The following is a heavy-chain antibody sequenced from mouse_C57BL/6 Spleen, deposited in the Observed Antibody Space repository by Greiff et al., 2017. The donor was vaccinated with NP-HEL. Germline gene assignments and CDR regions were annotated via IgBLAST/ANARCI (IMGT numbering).Heavy chain of an antibody. CDR3: VSSYYYGSSLYWYFDV. J-gene: IGHJ1*03. Sequence: QVQLQQPGAELVMPGASVKLSCKASGYTFTSYWMHWVKQRPGQGLEWIGEIDPSDSYTNYNQKFKGKSTLTVDKSSRTAYMQLSSLTSEDSAVYYCVSSYYYGSSLYWYFDVWGTGTTVTVSS. D-gene: IGHD1-1*01. CDR1: GYTFTSYW. V-gene: IGHV1-69*01. CDR2: IDPSDSYT.